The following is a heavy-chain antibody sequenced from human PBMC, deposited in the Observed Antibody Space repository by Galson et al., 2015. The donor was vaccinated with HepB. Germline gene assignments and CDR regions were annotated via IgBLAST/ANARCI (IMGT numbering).Heavy chain of an antibody. CDR1: GFTFSSYG. J-gene: IGHJ4*02. D-gene: IGHD1-26*01. Sequence: SLRLSCAASGFTFSSYGMHWVRQAPGKGLEWVAVIWYDGSNKYYADSVKGRFTISRDNSKSTLYLQMNSLRAEDTAVYYCARDGVGAHRRGFDYWGQGTLVTVSS. CDR2: IWYDGSNK. CDR3: ARDGVGAHRRGFDY. V-gene: IGHV3-33*01.